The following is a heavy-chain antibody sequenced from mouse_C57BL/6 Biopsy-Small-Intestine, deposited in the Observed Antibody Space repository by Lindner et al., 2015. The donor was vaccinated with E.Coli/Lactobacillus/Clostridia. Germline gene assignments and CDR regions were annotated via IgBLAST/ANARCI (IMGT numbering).Heavy chain of an antibody. D-gene: IGHD1-1*01. CDR1: GFSLTSYA. J-gene: IGHJ4*01. Sequence: VQLQESGPGLVAPSQSLSITCTVSGFSLTSYAISWVRQPPGKGLEWLGVIWTGGGTNYNSALKSRLSISKDNSKSQVFLKLNSLQTDDTATYYCVKRGYGSLHAMDYWGQGTSVTVSP. V-gene: IGHV2-9-1*01. CDR3: VKRGYGSLHAMDY. CDR2: IWTGGGT.